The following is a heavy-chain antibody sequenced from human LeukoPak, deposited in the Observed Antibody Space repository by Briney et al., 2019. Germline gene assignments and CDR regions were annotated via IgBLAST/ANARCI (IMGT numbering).Heavy chain of an antibody. J-gene: IGHJ4*02. CDR2: ISYDGSNK. CDR3: ARGSTHYDSSGQVPFDY. D-gene: IGHD3-22*01. Sequence: GKSLRLSCAASGFTFSGYPIHWVRQAPGKGLEWVAVISYDGSNKYYADSVKGRFTISRDNSKNTLYLQMNSLRAEDTAVYYCARGSTHYDSSGQVPFDYWGQGTLVTVSS. V-gene: IGHV3-30-3*01. CDR1: GFTFSGYP.